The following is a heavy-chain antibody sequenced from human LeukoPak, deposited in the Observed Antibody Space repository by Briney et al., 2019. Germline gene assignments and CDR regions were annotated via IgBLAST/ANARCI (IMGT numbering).Heavy chain of an antibody. J-gene: IGHJ4*02. Sequence: PGGSLRLSCSASGFTVSSSYMSWVRQAPGKGLEWVSVIYSGGSTYYADSVKGRFTISRDNSKNTLYLQMNSLRIEDTVVYYCARVAFRSSSYISGIDYWGQGTLVTVSS. CDR2: IYSGGST. V-gene: IGHV3-53*01. CDR1: GFTVSSSY. D-gene: IGHD6-6*01. CDR3: ARVAFRSSSYISGIDY.